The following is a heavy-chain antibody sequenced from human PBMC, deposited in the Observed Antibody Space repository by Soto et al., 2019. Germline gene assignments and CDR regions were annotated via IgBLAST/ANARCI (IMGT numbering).Heavy chain of an antibody. D-gene: IGHD3-10*01. V-gene: IGHV4-31*03. CDR1: GGSISSGGYY. CDR2: IYYSGST. J-gene: IGHJ4*02. Sequence: SETLSLTCTVSGGSISSGGYYWSWIRQHPGKGLEWIGYIYYSGSTYYNPSLKSRVTISVDTSKNQFSLKLSSVTAADTAVYYCARDGNYYGSGRATDYWGQGTLFTVSS. CDR3: ARDGNYYGSGRATDY.